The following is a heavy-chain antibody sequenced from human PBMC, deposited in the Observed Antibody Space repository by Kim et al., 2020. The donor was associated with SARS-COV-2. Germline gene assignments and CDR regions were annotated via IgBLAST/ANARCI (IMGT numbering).Heavy chain of an antibody. V-gene: IGHV3-7*03. J-gene: IGHJ4*02. CDR3: ARHFDGNLDY. CDR2: RDK. Sequence: RDKYNADSPRGRFTISRDDAKNSLFLQMNSLRAEDTAVYYCARHFDGNLDYWGQGSLVTVSS. D-gene: IGHD2-15*01.